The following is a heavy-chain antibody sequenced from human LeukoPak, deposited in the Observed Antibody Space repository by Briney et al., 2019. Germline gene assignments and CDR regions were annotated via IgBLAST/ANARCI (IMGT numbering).Heavy chain of an antibody. CDR3: ARRRGDYGSGELNI. D-gene: IGHD3-10*01. Sequence: SETLSLTCTVSGGSISSYYWYWIRQPPGKGLEWIGDNYYSGSTNYNPSLKSRVTTSVDASKNQFSLKLSSVTAADTAVYYCARRRGDYGSGELNIWGQGTMVTVSS. CDR2: NYYSGST. CDR1: GGSISSYY. V-gene: IGHV4-59*08. J-gene: IGHJ3*02.